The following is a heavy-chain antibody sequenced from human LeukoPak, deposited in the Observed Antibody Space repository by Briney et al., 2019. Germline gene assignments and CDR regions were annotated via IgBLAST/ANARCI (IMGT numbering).Heavy chain of an antibody. V-gene: IGHV3-7*01. CDR3: ARAGSHWHYVY. CDR1: GFTFSGFS. D-gene: IGHD3-10*01. Sequence: GGSLRLSCAASGFTFSGFSMSWLRQRPTKGLEWVANIKQDGSERYYVDSVKGRFTISRDNAKNSLSLQMNNLRVEDTAVYYCARAGSHWHYVYWGQGTVVTVSS. J-gene: IGHJ4*02. CDR2: IKQDGSER.